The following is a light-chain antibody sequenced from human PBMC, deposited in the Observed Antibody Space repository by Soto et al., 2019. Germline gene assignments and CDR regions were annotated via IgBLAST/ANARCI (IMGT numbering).Light chain of an antibody. J-gene: IGKJ4*01. V-gene: IGKV3-15*01. CDR1: QSVNNN. Sequence: EIVMTQSPATLSVSPGERATLSCRASQSVNNNLAWYQQKPGQAPRLLIYGASARATGIPARFSGSGSGREFTLNISSLQSADFAVYYWQQYNNWPLTFGGGTKVEI. CDR3: QQYNNWPLT. CDR2: GAS.